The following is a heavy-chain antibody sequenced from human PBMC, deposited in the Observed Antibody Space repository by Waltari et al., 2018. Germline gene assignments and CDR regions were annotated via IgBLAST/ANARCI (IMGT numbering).Heavy chain of an antibody. CDR3: AKDQTDSYYYYYGMDV. CDR1: GFTFSSYA. CDR2: ISGIGGST. J-gene: IGHJ6*02. V-gene: IGHV3-23*01. Sequence: EVQLLESGGGLVQPGGSLRLSCAASGFTFSSYAMSWVRQAPGKGLEWVSAISGIGGSTYYADSVKGRFTISRDNSKNTLYLQMNSLRAEDTAVYYCAKDQTDSYYYYYGMDVWGQGTTVTVSS.